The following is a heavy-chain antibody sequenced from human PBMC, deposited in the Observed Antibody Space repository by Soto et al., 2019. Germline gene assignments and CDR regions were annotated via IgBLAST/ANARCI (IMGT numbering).Heavy chain of an antibody. V-gene: IGHV1-69*13. CDR3: ARARAERERSYDFWSGSFDY. CDR2: IIPIYDTT. Sequence: GASVKVSCKASGVTLSSFAISWVRQAPGQGLEWMGGIIPIYDTTNYAQTFQGRVTITADESTNTAFMELSSLRSVDTAVYYCARARAERERSYDFWSGSFDYWGQGSLVTVSS. J-gene: IGHJ4*02. CDR1: GVTLSSFA. D-gene: IGHD3-3*01.